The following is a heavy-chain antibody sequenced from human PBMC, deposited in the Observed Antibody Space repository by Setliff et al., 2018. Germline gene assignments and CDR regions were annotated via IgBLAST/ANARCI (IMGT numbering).Heavy chain of an antibody. CDR3: ARLGYRGDLDY. D-gene: IGHD5-12*01. CDR2: IYNSGST. CDR1: ADSISSSYDY. V-gene: IGHV4-39*01. Sequence: SETLSLTCNVSADSISSSYDYWAWIRQPPGKGLEWIGSIYNSGSTYYNPSPKSRVSISVDTSKNQFSLKLSSVTAADTAVYYCARLGYRGDLDYWGQGTLVTVSS. J-gene: IGHJ4*02.